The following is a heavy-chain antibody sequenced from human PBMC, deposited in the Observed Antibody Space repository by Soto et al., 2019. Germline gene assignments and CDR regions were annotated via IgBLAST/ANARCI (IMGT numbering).Heavy chain of an antibody. CDR3: ARCLNLAAAGIDSWFDP. V-gene: IGHV1-18*01. CDR1: GYTFTSYG. D-gene: IGHD6-13*01. CDR2: ISAYNGNT. Sequence: GASVKVSCKASGYTFTSYGISWVRQAPGQGLEWMGWISAYNGNTNYAQKLQGRVTMTTDTSTSTAYMELRSLRSDDTAVYYCARCLNLAAAGIDSWFDPWGQGTLVTVSS. J-gene: IGHJ5*02.